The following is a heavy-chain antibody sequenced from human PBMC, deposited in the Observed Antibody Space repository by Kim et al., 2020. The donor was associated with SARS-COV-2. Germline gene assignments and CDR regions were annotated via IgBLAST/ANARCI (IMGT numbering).Heavy chain of an antibody. D-gene: IGHD1-1*01. CDR3: AKVRTNMWYFHL. J-gene: IGHJ2*01. Sequence: GGSLRLSCTASGFMFSSYGMHWVRQAPGKGLEWVAVIWCDGSKEYYADSVKGRFTISRDNSKNTLSLQMNSLSVEDTAMYYCAKVRTNMWYFHLWARGTLVPVSS. V-gene: IGHV3-33*03. CDR1: GFMFSSYG. CDR2: IWCDGSKE.